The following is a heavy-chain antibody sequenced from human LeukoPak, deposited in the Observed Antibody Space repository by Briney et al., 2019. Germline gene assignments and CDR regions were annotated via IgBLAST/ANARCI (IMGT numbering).Heavy chain of an antibody. Sequence: GGSLRLSCAASGFTFSSYGMHWVRQAPGKGLEWVAVIWYDGSNKYYADSVKGRFTISRDNSKNTLYLQMNSLRAEDTAVYYCARDSFGEWLLYGMDVWGQGTTVTVSS. CDR3: ARDSFGEWLLYGMDV. CDR2: IWYDGSNK. CDR1: GFTFSSYG. D-gene: IGHD3-3*01. J-gene: IGHJ6*02. V-gene: IGHV3-33*01.